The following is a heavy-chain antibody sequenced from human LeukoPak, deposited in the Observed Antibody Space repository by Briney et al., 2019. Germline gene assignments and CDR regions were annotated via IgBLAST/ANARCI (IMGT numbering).Heavy chain of an antibody. D-gene: IGHD1-1*01. V-gene: IGHV3-7*03. CDR3: TRDRGAYNLYDY. CDR1: GFTFSSYW. Sequence: GGSLRLSCAASGFTFSSYWMSWVRQAPGKGLEWVANIKQDGSEEYYVDSVKGRFTISRDNAENSLYLQMNSLRAEDTAVYYCTRDRGAYNLYDYWGQGTLVTVSS. CDR2: IKQDGSEE. J-gene: IGHJ4*02.